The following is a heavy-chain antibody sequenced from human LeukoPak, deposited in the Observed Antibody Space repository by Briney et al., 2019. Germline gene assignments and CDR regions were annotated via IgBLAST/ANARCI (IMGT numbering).Heavy chain of an antibody. Sequence: PGGSLRLSCAASGFTFGSYGMHWVRQAPGKGLEWVAVISYDGSNKYYADSVKGRFTISRDNSKNTLYLQMNNLRAEDTAVYYCARAGSGRSPDWFDPWGQGTLVTVSS. CDR3: ARAGSGRSPDWFDP. D-gene: IGHD1-26*01. CDR1: GFTFGSYG. CDR2: ISYDGSNK. J-gene: IGHJ5*02. V-gene: IGHV3-30*03.